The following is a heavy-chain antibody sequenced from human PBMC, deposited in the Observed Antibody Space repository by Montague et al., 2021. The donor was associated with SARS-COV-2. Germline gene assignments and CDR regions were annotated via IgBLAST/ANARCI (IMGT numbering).Heavy chain of an antibody. D-gene: IGHD3-10*01. V-gene: IGHV2-5*02. CDR3: APLGFDSRSYYTPHNWFDP. CDR2: IYWDDDE. J-gene: IGHJ5*02. Sequence: PALVNPTQTLTLTCIFSGISLSTSGVGVAWIRQPPGKALEWLALIYWDDDERYSPSMRSRLTITKDTSENQVVLRMTNMDPMDTATYYCAPLGFDSRSYYTPHNWFDPWGQGILVTVSS. CDR1: GISLSTSGVG.